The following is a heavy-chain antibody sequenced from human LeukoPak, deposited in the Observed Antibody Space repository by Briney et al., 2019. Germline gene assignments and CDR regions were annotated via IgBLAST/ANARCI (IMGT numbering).Heavy chain of an antibody. CDR3: ARDGSLAARLYEAHFDY. D-gene: IGHD6-6*01. CDR2: TSSSSSSI. Sequence: GGSLRLSCAASGFTFSTYSMNWGRQAPGKGLEWVSYTSSSSSSIYYADSVKGRFTISRDNAKNSLFLQMNSLRAEDTAVYYCARDGSLAARLYEAHFDYWGQGTLVTVSS. V-gene: IGHV3-48*04. CDR1: GFTFSTYS. J-gene: IGHJ4*02.